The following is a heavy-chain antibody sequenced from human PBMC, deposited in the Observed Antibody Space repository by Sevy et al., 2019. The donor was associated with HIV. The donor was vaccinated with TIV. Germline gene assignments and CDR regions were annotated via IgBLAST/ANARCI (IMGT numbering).Heavy chain of an antibody. V-gene: IGHV4-61*02. CDR3: ARLNFDVLGGSYDAFDI. D-gene: IGHD3-3*01. CDR1: GASIGTGSDY. CDR2: IYTSGTT. Sequence: SETLSLTCTVSGASIGTGSDYWSWIRQPAGKGLEWIGRIYTSGTTNYNPFLKRRVTISLDTSKNQFSLKLSSVTAADTAVYYCARLNFDVLGGSYDAFDIWGQGTMVTVSS. J-gene: IGHJ3*02.